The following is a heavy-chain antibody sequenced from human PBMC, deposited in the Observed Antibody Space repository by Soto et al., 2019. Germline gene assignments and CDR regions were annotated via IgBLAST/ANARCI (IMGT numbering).Heavy chain of an antibody. V-gene: IGHV4-31*03. CDR3: AREDDLVAPGTGPRYFDY. D-gene: IGHD6-13*01. CDR2: IYFSGDT. J-gene: IGHJ4*02. CDR1: GVSISSGYYY. Sequence: QVQLQESGPGLVKPSQTLSLTCSVSGVSISSGYYYWSWIRQHPGKGLEWIGYIYFSGDTYYNPSLKSRVNISIDTSKNQFSLKLSSVTAEDTAIYYCAREDDLVAPGTGPRYFDYWGQGTLVTVSS.